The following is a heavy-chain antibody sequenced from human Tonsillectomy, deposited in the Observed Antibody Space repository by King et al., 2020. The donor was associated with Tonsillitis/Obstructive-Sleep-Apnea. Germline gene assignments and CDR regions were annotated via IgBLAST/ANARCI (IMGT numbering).Heavy chain of an antibody. V-gene: IGHV3-30*01. CDR2: ISYDASNK. CDR3: VRETYSQIYFDY. D-gene: IGHD4-11*01. CDR1: EFTFSSYA. Sequence: QLVESGGGVVQPGRSLRLSCAASEFTFSSYAMHWARQAPGKGLEWVAVISYDASNKYYADPVKGRFTISRDNSKNTLYLQMNSLSAEDTAVYYCVRETYSQIYFDYWGQGTLVTVSS. J-gene: IGHJ4*02.